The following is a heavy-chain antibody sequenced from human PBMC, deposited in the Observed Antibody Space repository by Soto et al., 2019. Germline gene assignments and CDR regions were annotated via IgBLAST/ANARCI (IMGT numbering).Heavy chain of an antibody. J-gene: IGHJ4*02. CDR3: AKDSHSSGWYSALFDY. D-gene: IGHD6-19*01. CDR1: GFTFSSYA. V-gene: IGHV3-23*01. Sequence: QPGGSLRLSCAASGFTFSSYAMSWVRQAPGKGLEWVSAISGSGGSTYYADSVKGRFTISRDNSKNTLYLQMNSLRAEDTAVYYCAKDSHSSGWYSALFDYWGQGTLVTVSS. CDR2: ISGSGGST.